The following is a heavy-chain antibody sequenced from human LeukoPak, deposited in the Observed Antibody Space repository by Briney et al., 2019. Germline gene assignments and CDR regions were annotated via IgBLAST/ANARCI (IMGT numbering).Heavy chain of an antibody. Sequence: GGSLRLSCAASGFTFRTYTMHWVRQAPGKGLEWVAVISHDETHKYYSDSVKGRFTISRDNSKNTLYLQMNSLRAEDTAVYYCARPGGYYDSSGVYDYWGQGTLVTVSS. CDR2: ISHDETHK. D-gene: IGHD3-22*01. CDR3: ARPGGYYDSSGVYDY. V-gene: IGHV3-30-3*01. CDR1: GFTFRTYT. J-gene: IGHJ4*02.